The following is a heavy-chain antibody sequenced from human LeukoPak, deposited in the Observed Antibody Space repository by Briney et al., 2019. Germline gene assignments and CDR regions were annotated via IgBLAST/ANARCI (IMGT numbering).Heavy chain of an antibody. CDR2: IYYSGST. J-gene: IGHJ5*02. D-gene: IGHD3-3*01. V-gene: IGHV4-59*08. CDR1: GSSISSYY. Sequence: SETLSLTCTVSGSSISSYYWSWIRQPPGKGLEWIGYIYYSGSTNYNPSLKSRVTISVDTSKNQFSLKLSSVTAADTAVYYCARRQLRFLEWLSPDNWFDPWGQGTLVTVSS. CDR3: ARRQLRFLEWLSPDNWFDP.